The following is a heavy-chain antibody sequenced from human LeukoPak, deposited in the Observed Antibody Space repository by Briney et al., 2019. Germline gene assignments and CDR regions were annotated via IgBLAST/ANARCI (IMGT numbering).Heavy chain of an antibody. V-gene: IGHV4-59*01. Sequence: SETLSLTCTVSGGSISSYYWSLIRQPPGKGLEWIGYIYYSGSTNYNPSLKSRVTISVDTSKNQFSLKLSSVTAADTAVYYCARGGRSSWYYKRGGKYYFDYWGQGTLVTVSS. CDR1: GGSISSYY. D-gene: IGHD6-13*01. CDR2: IYYSGST. J-gene: IGHJ4*02. CDR3: ARGGRSSWYYKRGGKYYFDY.